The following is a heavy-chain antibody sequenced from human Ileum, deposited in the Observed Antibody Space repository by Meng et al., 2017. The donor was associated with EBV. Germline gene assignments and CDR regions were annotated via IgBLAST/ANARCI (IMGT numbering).Heavy chain of an antibody. V-gene: IGHV4-34*01. Sequence: VQLKQGGSGPLKPSETLSLTCAVYGGSLRGYYWSWIRQPPGKGLEWIGEITHSGSTNYNSSLKSRVTILVDTSKNQLSLKMNSVTAADTAVYYCARCYDSSGYYELNHFDHWGQGTLVTASS. CDR1: GGSLRGYY. D-gene: IGHD3-22*01. J-gene: IGHJ4*02. CDR2: ITHSGST. CDR3: ARCYDSSGYYELNHFDH.